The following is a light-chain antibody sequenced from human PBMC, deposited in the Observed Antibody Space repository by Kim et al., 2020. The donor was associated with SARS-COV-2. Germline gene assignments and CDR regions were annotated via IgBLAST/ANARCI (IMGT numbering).Light chain of an antibody. CDR2: DAS. CDR1: QSVRSL. V-gene: IGKV3-11*01. J-gene: IGKJ4*01. CDR3: QQRSAWPLT. Sequence: EIVLTQPPATLPLSPGERATLSCRASQSVRSLLAWYQQKPGQAPRLLIYDASNRATGIPARFSGSGSGTDFTLTISSLEPEDFAVYYCQQRSAWPLTFGGGTKV.